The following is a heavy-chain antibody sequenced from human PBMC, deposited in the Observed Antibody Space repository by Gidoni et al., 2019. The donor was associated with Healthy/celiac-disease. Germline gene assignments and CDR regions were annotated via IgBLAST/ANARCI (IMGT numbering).Heavy chain of an antibody. D-gene: IGHD3-10*01. J-gene: IGHJ4*02. CDR2: LFSNDEK. Sequence: QVTLKESGPVLVKPTETLTLTCTVSGFSLSNASMGVSWIRQPPGKALEWLAHLFSNDEKSYSTSLKSRLTISKDTSKSQVVLTMTNMDPVDTATYYCARISITMVRGVIEGFDYWGQGTLVTVSS. CDR1: GFSLSNASMG. V-gene: IGHV2-26*01. CDR3: ARISITMVRGVIEGFDY.